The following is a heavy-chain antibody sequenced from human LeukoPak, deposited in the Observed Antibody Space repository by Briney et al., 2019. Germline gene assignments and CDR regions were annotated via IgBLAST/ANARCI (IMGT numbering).Heavy chain of an antibody. CDR1: GGSISSYY. D-gene: IGHD2-21*02. J-gene: IGHJ5*02. Sequence: PSETLSLTCTVSGGSISSYYWSWIRQPPGKGLEWIGYIYYSGSTNYNPSLKSRVTISVDTSKNQFSLKLSSVTVADTAVYYCARGTVTAIRPPYFDPWGQGTLVTVSS. CDR2: IYYSGST. V-gene: IGHV4-59*01. CDR3: ARGTVTAIRPPYFDP.